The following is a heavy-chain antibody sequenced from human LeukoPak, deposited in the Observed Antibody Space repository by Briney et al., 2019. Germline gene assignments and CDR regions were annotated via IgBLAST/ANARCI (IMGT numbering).Heavy chain of an antibody. V-gene: IGHV4-39*01. CDR3: ARHTGFGRTRAMYYTDV. J-gene: IGHJ6*03. CDR1: GGSFSSTNYF. Sequence: ASETLSLTCTVSGGSFSSTNYFWGWIRQPPGKGLEWIGTIYFGGSGGTYYNPSLRSRVTISVDTSKNQFSLNLSSVTAADTAIYYCARHTGFGRTRAMYYTDVWGKGTTVTISS. D-gene: IGHD3-10*01. CDR2: IYFGGSGGT.